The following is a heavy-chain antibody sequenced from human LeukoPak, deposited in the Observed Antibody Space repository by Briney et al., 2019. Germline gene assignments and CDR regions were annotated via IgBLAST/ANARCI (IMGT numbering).Heavy chain of an antibody. Sequence: SETLSLTCTVSGSSISSGGYYWSWIRQHPGKGLEWIGYIYYSGSTYYNPSLKSRVTISVDTSKNQFSLKLSSMTAADTAVYYCARDASRAGVGIHDPWGQGTLVTVSS. CDR2: IYYSGST. CDR1: GSSISSGGYY. V-gene: IGHV4-31*03. J-gene: IGHJ5*02. CDR3: ARDASRAGVGIHDP. D-gene: IGHD1-26*01.